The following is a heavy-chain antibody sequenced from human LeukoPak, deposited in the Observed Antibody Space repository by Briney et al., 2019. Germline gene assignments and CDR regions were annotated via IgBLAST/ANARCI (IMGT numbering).Heavy chain of an antibody. D-gene: IGHD5-24*01. J-gene: IGHJ4*02. V-gene: IGHV4-39*07. CDR1: GGSISSRSYY. Sequence: SETLSLTCTVSGGSISSRSYYWGWIRQPPGKGLEWIGSIYYSGSTYYNPSLKSRVTISVDTSNNQFSLNLSSVTAADTAIYYCARDERWLQLDYWGQGTLVTVS. CDR2: IYYSGST. CDR3: ARDERWLQLDY.